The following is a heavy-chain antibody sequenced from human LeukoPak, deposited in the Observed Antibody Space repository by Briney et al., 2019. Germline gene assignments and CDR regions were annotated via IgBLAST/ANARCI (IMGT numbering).Heavy chain of an antibody. CDR1: GFTFSSYS. V-gene: IGHV3-21*04. CDR2: ISSSSSYI. CDR3: TQTTYYYDSSGYLRIK. J-gene: IGHJ4*02. Sequence: GGSLRLSCAASGFTFSSYSMNWVRQAPGKGLEWVSSISSSSSYIYYADSVKGRFTISRDNAKDSLYLQMNSLKTEDTAVYYCTQTTYYYDSSGYLRIKWGQGTLVTVSS. D-gene: IGHD3-22*01.